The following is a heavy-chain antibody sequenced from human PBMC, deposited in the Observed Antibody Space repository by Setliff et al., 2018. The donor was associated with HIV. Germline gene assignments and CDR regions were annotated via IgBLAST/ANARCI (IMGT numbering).Heavy chain of an antibody. Sequence: GSLRLSCVASGLTFNRYWMSWIRQPPGKGLEWIGELNYDGFTNYNPSLKSRLTISVDTSKNQFSLKLSSVTAADTAVYYCARGSGIAARRGNWYFDLWGRGTLVTVSS. CDR2: LNYDGFT. CDR1: GLTFNRYW. J-gene: IGHJ2*01. D-gene: IGHD6-6*01. CDR3: ARGSGIAARRGNWYFDL. V-gene: IGHV4-34*01.